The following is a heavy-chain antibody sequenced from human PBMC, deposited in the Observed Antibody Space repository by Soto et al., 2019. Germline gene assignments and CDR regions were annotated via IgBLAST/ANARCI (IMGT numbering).Heavy chain of an antibody. CDR2: IIPIFGTA. D-gene: IGHD3-16*01. CDR1: GGTFSSYA. Sequence: QVQLVQSGAEVKKPGSSVKVSCKASGGTFSSYAISWVRQAPGQGLEWMGGIIPIFGTANYAQKFQGRAMITADAFTSTAYMELSSLRSEDTAVYYCVRGAGKNLLGDYFDYWGQGTLVTVSS. V-gene: IGHV1-69*01. J-gene: IGHJ4*02. CDR3: VRGAGKNLLGDYFDY.